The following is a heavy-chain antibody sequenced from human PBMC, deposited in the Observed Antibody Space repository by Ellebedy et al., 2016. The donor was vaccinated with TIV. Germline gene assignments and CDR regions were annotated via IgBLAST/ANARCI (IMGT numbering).Heavy chain of an antibody. CDR2: IKNKANSHTT. J-gene: IGHJ4*02. D-gene: IGHD4/OR15-4a*01. V-gene: IGHV3-72*01. CDR1: GFTFSDHF. CDR3: ARVRANYAFDY. Sequence: GGSLRLSCAASGFTFSDHFMDWVRQAPGKGLEWVGRIKNKANSHTTQYAASVKGRFTISRDDSKNSLYLQMNSLNTEDTAVYYCARVRANYAFDYWGQGTLVAVSS.